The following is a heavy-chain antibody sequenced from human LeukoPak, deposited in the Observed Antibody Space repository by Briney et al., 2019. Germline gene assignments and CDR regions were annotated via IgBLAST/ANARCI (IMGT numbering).Heavy chain of an antibody. Sequence: PGGSLRLSCAASGFTFSSYAMHWVRQAPGKGLEYVSAISSNGGSTYYANSVKGRFTISRDNSKNTLYLQMGSLRAEDMAVYYCARDHGSGSYYTPDPVGNAFDIWGQGTMVTVSS. V-gene: IGHV3-64*01. CDR1: GFTFSSYA. CDR2: ISSNGGST. J-gene: IGHJ3*02. CDR3: ARDHGSGSYYTPDPVGNAFDI. D-gene: IGHD3-10*01.